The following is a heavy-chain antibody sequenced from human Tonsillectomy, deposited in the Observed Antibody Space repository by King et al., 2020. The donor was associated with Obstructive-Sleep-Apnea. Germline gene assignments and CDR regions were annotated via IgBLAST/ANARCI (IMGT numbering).Heavy chain of an antibody. Sequence: QLQESGPGLVKPSETLSLTCTVSGGSISSYSWAWIRQPAGEGLEWIGRMFTSGSTNCNPSLKSRVTISVDTSKNQFSLKLGSVTAADTAVYYCARDVPYDWLVPYYYYGMDVWGQGTTVTVSS. CDR3: ARDVPYDWLVPYYYYGMDV. J-gene: IGHJ6*02. V-gene: IGHV4-4*07. CDR1: GGSISSYS. D-gene: IGHD3-9*01. CDR2: MFTSGST.